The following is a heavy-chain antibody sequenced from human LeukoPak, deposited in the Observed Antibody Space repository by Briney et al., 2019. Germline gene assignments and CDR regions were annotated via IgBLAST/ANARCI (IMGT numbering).Heavy chain of an antibody. CDR1: GGSISSSSYY. D-gene: IGHD3-16*02. Sequence: PSETLSLTCTVSGGSISSSSYYWGWIRQPPGKGLEWIGSIYYSGSTYYNPSLKSRVTISVDTSKNQFSLKLSSVTAADTAVYYCARGKVTDYVWGSYRYTCWFDPWGQGTLVTVSS. CDR3: ARGKVTDYVWGSYRYTCWFDP. J-gene: IGHJ5*02. CDR2: IYYSGST. V-gene: IGHV4-39*07.